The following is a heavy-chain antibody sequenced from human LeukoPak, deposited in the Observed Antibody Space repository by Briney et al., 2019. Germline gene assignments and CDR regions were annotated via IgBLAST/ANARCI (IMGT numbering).Heavy chain of an antibody. D-gene: IGHD2-2*01. CDR2: IKQDGSEK. CDR1: GFTFSSYW. CDR3: ARDLEMSGVPAVPCDY. V-gene: IGHV3-7*01. Sequence: AGGSLRLSCAASGFTFSSYWMSWVRQAPGKGLEWVANIKQDGSEKYYVDSVKGRFTISRDNAKNSLYLQMNSLRAEDTAVYYCARDLEMSGVPAVPCDYWGQGTLVTVSS. J-gene: IGHJ4*02.